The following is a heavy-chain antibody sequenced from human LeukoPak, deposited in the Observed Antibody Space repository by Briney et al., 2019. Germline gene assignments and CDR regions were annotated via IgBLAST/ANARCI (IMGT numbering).Heavy chain of an antibody. CDR2: INHGGST. V-gene: IGHV4-34*01. CDR1: GESLSGYY. J-gene: IGHJ6*03. CDR3: ARPYSSTLNYYYMDV. Sequence: PSETLSLTCAVFGESLSGYYWSWIRQPPGKGLEWIGQINHGGSTNYNPSLKSRVTTSVDTSKNQFSLKLTSVTAADTAVYYCARPYSSTLNYYYMDVWGKGTTVTISS. D-gene: IGHD6-13*01.